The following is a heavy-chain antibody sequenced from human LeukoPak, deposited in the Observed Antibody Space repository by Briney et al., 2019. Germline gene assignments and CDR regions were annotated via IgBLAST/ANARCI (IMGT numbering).Heavy chain of an antibody. CDR2: IKSKRDGGTI. CDR1: GFTFSNAW. D-gene: IGHD6-25*01. J-gene: IGHJ4*02. Sequence: GGSLRLSCAASGFTFSNAWMTWVRQAPGKGLEWVGRIKSKRDGGTIDYAAPVKGRFTISRDASKDTLYLQMNSLKIEDAAVYYCTTVGSAWNFDYWGQGTLVTVSS. CDR3: TTVGSAWNFDY. V-gene: IGHV3-15*01.